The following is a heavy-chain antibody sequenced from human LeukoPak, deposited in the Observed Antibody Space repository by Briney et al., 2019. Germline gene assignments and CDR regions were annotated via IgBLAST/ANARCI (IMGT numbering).Heavy chain of an antibody. CDR1: EYTLTELS. CDR3: ATVSYYYDSSGYQGYFQH. V-gene: IGHV1-24*01. J-gene: IGHJ1*01. D-gene: IGHD3-22*01. CDR2: FDPEDGET. Sequence: GASVKVSCKVSEYTLTELSMHWVRQAPGKGLECMGGFDPEDGETIYAQKFQGRVTVTEDTSTDTAYMELSSLRSEDTAMYYCATVSYYYDSSGYQGYFQHWGQGTMVTVSS.